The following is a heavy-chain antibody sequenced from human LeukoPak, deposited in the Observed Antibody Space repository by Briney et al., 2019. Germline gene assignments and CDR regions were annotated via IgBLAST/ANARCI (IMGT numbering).Heavy chain of an antibody. CDR2: ISAYNGNT. CDR3: ARAEDSGYDYGWSDP. D-gene: IGHD5-12*01. CDR1: GYTFTSYG. V-gene: IGHV1-18*01. Sequence: ASVKVSCKASGYTFTSYGISWVRQAPGQGLEWMGWISAYNGNTNYAQKLQGRVTMTTDTSTSTAYMELRSLRSDDTAVYYCARAEDSGYDYGWSDPWGQGTLVTVSS. J-gene: IGHJ5*02.